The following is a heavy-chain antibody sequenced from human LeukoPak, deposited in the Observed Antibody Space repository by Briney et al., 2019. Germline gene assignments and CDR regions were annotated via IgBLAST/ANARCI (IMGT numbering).Heavy chain of an antibody. J-gene: IGHJ4*02. D-gene: IGHD3-3*01. CDR1: GFTFSSYG. CDR3: AKNGYYDFWIGYYSGDYFDY. Sequence: PGGSLRLSCAASGFTFSSYGMSWVRQAPGKGLEWVSAISGSSDSTYYADSVKGRFTISRDNSKNTLNLQMNSLRAEDTAVYYCAKNGYYDFWIGYYSGDYFDYWGQGTLVTVSS. V-gene: IGHV3-23*01. CDR2: ISGSSDST.